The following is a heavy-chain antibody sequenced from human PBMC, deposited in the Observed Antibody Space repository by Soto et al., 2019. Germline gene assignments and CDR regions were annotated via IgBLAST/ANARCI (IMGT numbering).Heavy chain of an antibody. V-gene: IGHV1-69*02. CDR3: ARGDARWANWFDP. CDR2: IIPILGIA. CDR1: GGTFSSYT. D-gene: IGHD2-21*02. Sequence: QVQLVQSGAEVKKPGSSVKVSCKASGGTFSSYTINWVRQAPGQGLEWMGRIIPILGIANYAQKFQGRVTNTXDXYTSTAYMELSSLRSEDTAVYYCARGDARWANWFDPWGQGTLVTVSS. J-gene: IGHJ5*02.